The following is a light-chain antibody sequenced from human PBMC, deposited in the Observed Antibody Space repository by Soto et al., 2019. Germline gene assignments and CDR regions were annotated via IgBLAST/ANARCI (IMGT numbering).Light chain of an antibody. CDR3: QQRSHVFT. CDR2: DAS. Sequence: EIVLTQSPATLSSSPGARATLSCRASQSLINFLAWDQLKPGQAPRLLFYDASNRATGIPVRFSGSGSGTDFTLTISRLEPEYFKVYYCQQRSHVFTCGPGTTVEIK. J-gene: IGKJ3*01. CDR1: QSLINF. V-gene: IGKV3-11*01.